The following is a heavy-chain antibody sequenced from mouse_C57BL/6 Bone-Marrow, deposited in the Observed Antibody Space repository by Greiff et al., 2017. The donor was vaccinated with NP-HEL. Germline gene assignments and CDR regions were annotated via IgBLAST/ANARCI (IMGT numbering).Heavy chain of an antibody. CDR1: GYSITSGYY. V-gene: IGHV3-6*01. Sequence: ESGPGLVKPSQSLSLTCSVTGYSITSGYYWHWIRQFPGNKLEWMGYISYDGSNNYNPSLKNRISITRDTSKNQFFLKLNSVTTEDTATYYCARGRADYYGFAWFAYWGQGTLVTVSA. D-gene: IGHD1-1*01. CDR3: ARGRADYYGFAWFAY. CDR2: ISYDGSN. J-gene: IGHJ3*01.